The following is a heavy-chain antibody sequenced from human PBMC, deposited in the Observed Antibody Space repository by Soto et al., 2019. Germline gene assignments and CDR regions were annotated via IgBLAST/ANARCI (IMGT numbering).Heavy chain of an antibody. Sequence: PGESLKISCKGSGYSFTSYWIGWVRQMPGKGLEWMGIIYPGDSDTRYSPSFQGQVTISADKSISTAYLQWGSLKASDTAMYYCASLYRYCSSTSCFAFDIWGQGTMVTVSS. CDR2: IYPGDSDT. J-gene: IGHJ3*02. V-gene: IGHV5-51*01. CDR3: ASLYRYCSSTSCFAFDI. D-gene: IGHD2-2*01. CDR1: GYSFTSYW.